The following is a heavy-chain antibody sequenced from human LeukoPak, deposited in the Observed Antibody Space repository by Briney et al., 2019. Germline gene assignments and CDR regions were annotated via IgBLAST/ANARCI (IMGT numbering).Heavy chain of an antibody. Sequence: SETLSLTCAVSGGSVSNSYLSWLRQPAGKGLEWIGHIYHDGNTNYNPSLQGRLTMSRDTSKNHVSLRLTSVTAADTALYYCARDDFYGSGRKSGLFDYWGQGILVIVSS. D-gene: IGHD3-10*01. J-gene: IGHJ4*02. V-gene: IGHV4-4*07. CDR3: ARDDFYGSGRKSGLFDY. CDR1: GGSVSNSY. CDR2: IYHDGNT.